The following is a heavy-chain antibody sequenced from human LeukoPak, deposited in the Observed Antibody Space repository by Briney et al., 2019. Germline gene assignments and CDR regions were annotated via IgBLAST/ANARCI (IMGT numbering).Heavy chain of an antibody. D-gene: IGHD6-13*01. J-gene: IGHJ3*02. Sequence: SETLSLTCTVSGGSISSVYWSWIRQPPGKGLEWIGNIYYTGSTNYNPSLKSRVTISVDTSKNQFSLKLSSVTAADTAVYYCARGPYSSSWYGKAFDIWGQGTMVTVSS. CDR2: IYYTGST. V-gene: IGHV4-59*01. CDR1: GGSISSVY. CDR3: ARGPYSSSWYGKAFDI.